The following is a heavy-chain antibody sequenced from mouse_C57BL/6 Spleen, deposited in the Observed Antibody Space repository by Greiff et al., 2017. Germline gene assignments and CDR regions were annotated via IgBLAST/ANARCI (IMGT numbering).Heavy chain of an antibody. D-gene: IGHD3-2*02. V-gene: IGHV1-15*01. CDR2: IDPETGGT. CDR1: GYTFTDYE. J-gene: IGHJ3*01. Sequence: QVQLQQSGAELVRPGASVTLSCKASGYTFTDYEMHWVKQTPVHGLEWIGAIDPETGGTAYNQKFKGNAILTADKSSSTAYMELRSLTSEDSAVYYCTRQLRLPAWFAYWGQGTLVTVSA. CDR3: TRQLRLPAWFAY.